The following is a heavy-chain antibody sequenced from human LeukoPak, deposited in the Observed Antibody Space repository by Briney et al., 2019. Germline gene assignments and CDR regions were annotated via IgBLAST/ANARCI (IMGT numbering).Heavy chain of an antibody. CDR2: MNQDGSDT. Sequence: GGSLTLSCAVSGFTLSSDWMHWVRQAPGKGLEWVSRMNQDGSDTSYADSVKGRFTISRDDAKNTVYLQMNSLRAEDSAVYYCATVFGYWGQGTLVTVSS. J-gene: IGHJ4*02. V-gene: IGHV3-74*01. CDR1: GFTLSSDW. CDR3: ATVFGY.